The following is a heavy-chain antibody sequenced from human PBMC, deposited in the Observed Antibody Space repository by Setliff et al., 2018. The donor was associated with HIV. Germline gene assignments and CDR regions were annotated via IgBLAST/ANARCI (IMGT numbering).Heavy chain of an antibody. J-gene: IGHJ4*02. Sequence: GGSLRLSCAASGFAFSSYWMNWVRQAPGRGLEWVANIKQDGREKYYVDSVKGRFTIFRDNAKNSVFLQMNSLRAEDTAVYYCARRAYCSSTTCFDNWGQGTLVTVSS. CDR1: GFAFSSYW. D-gene: IGHD2-2*01. CDR3: ARRAYCSSTTCFDN. V-gene: IGHV3-7*01. CDR2: IKQDGREK.